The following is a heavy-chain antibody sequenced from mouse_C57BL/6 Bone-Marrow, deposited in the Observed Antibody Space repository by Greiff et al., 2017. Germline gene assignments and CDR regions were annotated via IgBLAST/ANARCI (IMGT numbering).Heavy chain of an antibody. J-gene: IGHJ4*01. V-gene: IGHV5-12*01. Sequence: EVMLVESGGGLVQPGGSLKLSCAASGFTFSDYYMYWVRQTPEKRLEWVAYISNGGGSTYYPDTVKGRFTISRDNAKNTLYLQMSRLKSEDTAMYYCARRDDYDGGYYYAMDYWGQGTSVTVSS. CDR1: GFTFSDYY. CDR2: ISNGGGST. D-gene: IGHD2-4*01. CDR3: ARRDDYDGGYYYAMDY.